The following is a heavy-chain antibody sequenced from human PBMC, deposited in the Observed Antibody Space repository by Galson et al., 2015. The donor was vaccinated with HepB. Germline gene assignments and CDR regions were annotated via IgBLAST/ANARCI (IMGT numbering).Heavy chain of an antibody. J-gene: IGHJ1*01. V-gene: IGHV1-18*04. Sequence: SVKVSCKASGYTFSSHGISWVRQAPGQGLEWIGWISPYNGNTYYAQKFQDRVTLTTETSTTTAYMELRSLRSDDTAVYYCSISATTAAEYFHHWGQGTLVTVPS. D-gene: IGHD4-17*01. CDR3: SISATTAAEYFHH. CDR1: GYTFSSHG. CDR2: ISPYNGNT.